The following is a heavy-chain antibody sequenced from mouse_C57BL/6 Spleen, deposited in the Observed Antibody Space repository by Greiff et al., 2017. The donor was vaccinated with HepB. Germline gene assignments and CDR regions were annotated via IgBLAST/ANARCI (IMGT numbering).Heavy chain of an antibody. J-gene: IGHJ4*01. D-gene: IGHD1-1*01. Sequence: QVQLKQSGPELVKPGASVKISCKASGYAFSSSWMNWVKQRPGKGLEWIGRIYPGDGDTNYNGKFKGKATLTADKSSSTAYMQLSSLTSEDSAVYFCARGNYVLYAMDYWGQRTSVTVSS. V-gene: IGHV1-82*01. CDR3: ARGNYVLYAMDY. CDR1: GYAFSSSW. CDR2: IYPGDGDT.